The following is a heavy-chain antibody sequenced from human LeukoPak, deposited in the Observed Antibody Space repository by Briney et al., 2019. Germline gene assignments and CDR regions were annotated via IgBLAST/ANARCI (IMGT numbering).Heavy chain of an antibody. J-gene: IGHJ4*02. CDR3: ARGDYGGNSPYFDY. CDR1: GFTFRSFA. D-gene: IGHD4-17*01. Sequence: GGSLRLSCAASGFTFRSFAMSWVRQAPGKGLEWVSVISGNGGSTHYADSVKGRFTISRDNSKNTLYLQMNSLRAEDTAVYYCARGDYGGNSPYFDYWGQGTLVTVSS. V-gene: IGHV3-23*01. CDR2: ISGNGGST.